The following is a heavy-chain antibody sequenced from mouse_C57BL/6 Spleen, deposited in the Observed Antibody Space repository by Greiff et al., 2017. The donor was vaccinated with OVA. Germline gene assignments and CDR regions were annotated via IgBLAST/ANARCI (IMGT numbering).Heavy chain of an antibody. D-gene: IGHD2-3*01. CDR3: ARAHDGYYPFDY. V-gene: IGHV5-17*01. Sequence: EVQGVESGGGLVKPGGSLKLSCAASGFPFSDYGMHWVRQAPEKGLEWVAYISSGSSTLYYADTAKGRFTISSENAKNTLFLQMTRLRSEDTAMYYCARAHDGYYPFDYWGQGTTLTVSS. J-gene: IGHJ2*01. CDR1: GFPFSDYG. CDR2: ISSGSSTL.